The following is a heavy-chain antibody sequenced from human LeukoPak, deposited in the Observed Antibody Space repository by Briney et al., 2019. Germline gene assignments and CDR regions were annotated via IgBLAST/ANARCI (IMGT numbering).Heavy chain of an antibody. J-gene: IGHJ4*02. D-gene: IGHD6-19*01. CDR2: IWYDGSNK. CDR3: ARDGAVAGFGSFDY. Sequence: SGGSLRLSCAASGFTFSSYSMNWVRQAPGKGLEWVAVIWYDGSNKYYADSVKGRFTISRDNSKNTLYLQMNSLRAEDTAVYYCARDGAVAGFGSFDYWGQGTLVTVSS. V-gene: IGHV3-33*08. CDR1: GFTFSSYS.